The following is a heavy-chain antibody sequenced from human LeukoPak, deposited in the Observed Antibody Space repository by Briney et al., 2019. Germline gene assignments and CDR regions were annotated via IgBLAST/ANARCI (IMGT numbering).Heavy chain of an antibody. CDR1: GGSISSYY. CDR3: ARDVVVPAAIRNWFDP. D-gene: IGHD2-2*02. Sequence: SETLSLTCTVSGGSISSYYWSWIRQPAGKGLEWIGRIYTSGSTNYNPSLKSRVTMSVDTSKNQFSLKLSSVTAGDTAVYYCARDVVVPAAIRNWFDPWGQGTLVTVSS. J-gene: IGHJ5*02. V-gene: IGHV4-4*07. CDR2: IYTSGST.